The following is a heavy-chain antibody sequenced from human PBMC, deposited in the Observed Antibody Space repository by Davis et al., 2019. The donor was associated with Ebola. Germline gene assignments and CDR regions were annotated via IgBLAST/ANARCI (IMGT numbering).Heavy chain of an antibody. Sequence: KVSCKGSGYTFTSYRISWVRQMPGKGLEWMGRTDPYDSNTNYSPSFQGHVTISSYKSITTAYLQWTSLKASDTAMYYCARQSAGAPSFDFWGQGTPVTVSP. CDR1: GYTFTSYR. V-gene: IGHV5-10-1*01. CDR3: ARQSAGAPSFDF. J-gene: IGHJ4*02. D-gene: IGHD3-10*01. CDR2: TDPYDSNT.